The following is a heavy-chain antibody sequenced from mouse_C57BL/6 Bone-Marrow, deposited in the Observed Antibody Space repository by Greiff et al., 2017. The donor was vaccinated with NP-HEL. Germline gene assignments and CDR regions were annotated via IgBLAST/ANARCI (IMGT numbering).Heavy chain of an antibody. CDR2: IDPSDSYT. V-gene: IGHV1-50*01. Sequence: QVQLKQPGAELVKPGASVKLSCKASGYTFTSYWMQWVKQRPGQGLEWIGEIDPSDSYTNYNQKFKGKATLTVDTSSSTAYMQLSSLTSEDSAVYYCAPLITTVVATDYWGQGTTLTVSS. CDR3: APLITTVVATDY. D-gene: IGHD1-1*01. J-gene: IGHJ2*01. CDR1: GYTFTSYW.